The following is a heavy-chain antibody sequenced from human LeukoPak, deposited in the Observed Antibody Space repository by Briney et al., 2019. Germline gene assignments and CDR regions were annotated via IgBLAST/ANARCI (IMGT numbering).Heavy chain of an antibody. J-gene: IGHJ4*02. D-gene: IGHD3-22*01. V-gene: IGHV3-7*01. CDR2: IKQDGSEK. Sequence: GGSLRLSCAASGFTFSSYWMSWVRQAPGKGLEWVANIKQDGSEKYYVDSVKGRFTISRDNSKNTLYLQMNSLRAEDTAVYYCARGSSGYPRYFDYWGQGTLVTVSS. CDR3: ARGSSGYPRYFDY. CDR1: GFTFSSYW.